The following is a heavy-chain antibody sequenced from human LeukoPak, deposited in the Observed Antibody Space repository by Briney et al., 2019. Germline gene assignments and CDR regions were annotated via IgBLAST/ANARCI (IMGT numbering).Heavy chain of an antibody. D-gene: IGHD3-10*01. Sequence: ASVKVSCKASGYTFTSYGISWVRQAPGQGLEWMGWISAYNGNTNYAQKLQGGVTMTTDTSTSTAYMELRSLRSDDTAVYYCAREGLVSGRSVIDYWGQGTLVTVSS. CDR2: ISAYNGNT. J-gene: IGHJ4*02. V-gene: IGHV1-18*01. CDR3: AREGLVSGRSVIDY. CDR1: GYTFTSYG.